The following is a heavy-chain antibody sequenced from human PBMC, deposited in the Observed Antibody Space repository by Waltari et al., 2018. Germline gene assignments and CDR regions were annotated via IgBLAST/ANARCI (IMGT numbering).Heavy chain of an antibody. Sequence: DVQMVESGGTVVQPGGSLRLSCVVFGFPFSSYGQGWVRQAPGKGREWGAKIKTDGSEKHYVDSVKGRFIVSRDNAKNSLYLQMNSLTVEDTAVYFCASVSLGWGKGTTVTVSS. J-gene: IGHJ6*04. CDR1: GFPFSSYG. CDR2: IKTDGSEK. CDR3: ASVSLG. D-gene: IGHD3-16*01. V-gene: IGHV3-7*02.